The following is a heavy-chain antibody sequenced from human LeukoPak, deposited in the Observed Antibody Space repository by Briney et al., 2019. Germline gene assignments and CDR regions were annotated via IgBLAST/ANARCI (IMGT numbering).Heavy chain of an antibody. CDR3: ARLTMLRGVIWFRGAMDV. CDR2: INHSGST. Sequence: SGTLSLTCAVSGGSISSRNWWSWVRQPPGKGLEWIGEINHSGSTKYNPSLKSRVTISVDTSKNQFSLNLSSVTAADTAVYYCARLTMLRGVIWFRGAMDVWGKGTTVTISS. J-gene: IGHJ6*03. CDR1: GGSISSRNW. V-gene: IGHV4-4*02. D-gene: IGHD3-10*01.